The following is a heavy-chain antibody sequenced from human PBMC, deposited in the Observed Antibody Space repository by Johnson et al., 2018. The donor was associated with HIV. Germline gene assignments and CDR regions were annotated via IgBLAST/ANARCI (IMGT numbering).Heavy chain of an antibody. D-gene: IGHD6-13*01. CDR1: GFTFSNAW. CDR2: INSDGSST. Sequence: VQLVESGGGLVKPGGSLRLSCAASGFTFSNAWMSWVRQAPGKGLEWVGRINSDGSSTSYADSVKGRFTISRDNAKNSLYLQMNSLRAEDTAVYYCARDRLYYGSSWYEESNAFDIWGQGTMVTVSS. CDR3: ARDRLYYGSSWYEESNAFDI. V-gene: IGHV3-74*01. J-gene: IGHJ3*02.